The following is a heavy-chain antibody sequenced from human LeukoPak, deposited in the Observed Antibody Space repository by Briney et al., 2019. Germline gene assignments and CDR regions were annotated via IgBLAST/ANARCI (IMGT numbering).Heavy chain of an antibody. D-gene: IGHD1-14*01. Sequence: KPGGSLRLSCAASGFTFSSYAMSWVRQAPGKGLEWVSAISGSGGSTSYADSVKGRFTISRDNSKNTLYLQMNSLRAEDTAVYYCARDRVNRPGRYFDYWGQGTLVTVSS. CDR1: GFTFSSYA. CDR3: ARDRVNRPGRYFDY. V-gene: IGHV3-23*01. J-gene: IGHJ4*02. CDR2: ISGSGGST.